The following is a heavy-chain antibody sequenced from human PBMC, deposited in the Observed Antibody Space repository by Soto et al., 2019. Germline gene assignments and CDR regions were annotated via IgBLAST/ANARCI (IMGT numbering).Heavy chain of an antibody. CDR3: AGGNDDFSIAYSLDY. V-gene: IGHV3-74*01. Sequence: GGSLRLSCAASGFTFSSSWMHWVRQAPGKGLVWVSRINSDGSRTTYADSVKGRFTISRDNAKNTVYLQMNSLRAEDTAVYFCAGGNDDFSIAYSLDYWGQGTLVTVSS. CDR2: INSDGSRT. D-gene: IGHD3-3*01. J-gene: IGHJ4*02. CDR1: GFTFSSSW.